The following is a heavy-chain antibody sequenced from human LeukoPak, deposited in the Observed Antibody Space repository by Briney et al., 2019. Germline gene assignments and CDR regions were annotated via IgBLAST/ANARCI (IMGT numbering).Heavy chain of an antibody. D-gene: IGHD4-23*01. Sequence: ASVKVSCKASRYTFTSSGISWVRQAPGQGLEWMGWISGYTGNTNYAQKLQARVTMTTDTSTSTAYMELRSLRSDDTAVYYCARSEGGNLWNYFDYRGQGTLVTVSS. CDR3: ARSEGGNLWNYFDY. J-gene: IGHJ4*02. CDR1: RYTFTSSG. CDR2: ISGYTGNT. V-gene: IGHV1-18*01.